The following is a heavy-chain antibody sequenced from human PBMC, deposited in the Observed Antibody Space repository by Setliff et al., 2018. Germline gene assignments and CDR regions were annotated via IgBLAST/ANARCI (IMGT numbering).Heavy chain of an antibody. CDR2: IIPLLETV. V-gene: IGHV1-69*06. D-gene: IGHD4-17*01. Sequence: SVKVSCKASGDTFSTYSLSWVRQAPGQGLEWMGGIIPLLETVKYAQKFQGRVTITADNSGSILYLLMNSLRGEDTATYYCARDPNGDYIGAFDPWGQGIQVTVSS. CDR1: GDTFSTYS. CDR3: ARDPNGDYIGAFDP. J-gene: IGHJ5*02.